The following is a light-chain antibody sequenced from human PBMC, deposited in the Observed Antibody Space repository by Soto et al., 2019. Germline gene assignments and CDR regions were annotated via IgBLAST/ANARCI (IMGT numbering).Light chain of an antibody. V-gene: IGKV1-33*01. Sequence: DIQITQSQSSLSASVGDRFTITCRASQSISSYLNWYQQKPGKAPKLLIYDASNLETGVPSRFSGSGSGTDFTFTISSLQPEDIATYYCQQYDNLSLTFGGGTKVDIK. J-gene: IGKJ4*01. CDR3: QQYDNLSLT. CDR1: QSISSY. CDR2: DAS.